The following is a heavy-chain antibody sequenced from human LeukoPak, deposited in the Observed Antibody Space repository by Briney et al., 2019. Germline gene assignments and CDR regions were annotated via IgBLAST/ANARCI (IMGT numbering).Heavy chain of an antibody. CDR1: GFDISYNY. V-gene: IGHV3-66*01. D-gene: IGHD2-21*01. CDR2: IHTGGTT. J-gene: IGHJ4*02. CDR3: ARVSRGNMWWVFDY. Sequence: GGSLRLSCVASGFDISYNYVGWARQAPGKGLEWVSVIHTGGTTHYTDSVKGRFTISRENAKNSLYLQMNRLRVGDTAVYYCARVSRGNMWWVFDYWGQGTLVTVSS.